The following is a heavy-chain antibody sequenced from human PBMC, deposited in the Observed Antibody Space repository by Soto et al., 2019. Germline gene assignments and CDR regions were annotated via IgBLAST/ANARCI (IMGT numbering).Heavy chain of an antibody. CDR3: ACSLYYYDDSGYY. CDR1: GFTFSSYA. J-gene: IGHJ4*02. CDR2: ISGSGGST. V-gene: IGHV3-23*01. D-gene: IGHD3-22*01. Sequence: EVQLLESGGGLVQPGGSLRLSCAASGFTFSSYAMSWVRQAPGKGLEWVSAISGSGGSTYYADSVKGRFTISRDNSKNTLYLQMNSLRAEDTAVYDCACSLYYYDDSGYYLGQGTLVTVSS.